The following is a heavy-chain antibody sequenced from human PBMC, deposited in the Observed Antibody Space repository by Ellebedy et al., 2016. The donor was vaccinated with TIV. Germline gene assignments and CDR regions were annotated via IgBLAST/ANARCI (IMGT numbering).Heavy chain of an antibody. Sequence: MPGGSLRLSCSVSGDSIPNYFWSWIRQPAGKGLAWIGRVFTSGNSNYNPSLKSPVTMSVDPSKNQFSLKLTSVTAADTAIYYCAREYFGDYAESYNWFDPWGQGTLVTVSS. CDR1: GDSIPNYF. J-gene: IGHJ5*02. CDR2: VFTSGNS. V-gene: IGHV4-4*07. D-gene: IGHD4-17*01. CDR3: AREYFGDYAESYNWFDP.